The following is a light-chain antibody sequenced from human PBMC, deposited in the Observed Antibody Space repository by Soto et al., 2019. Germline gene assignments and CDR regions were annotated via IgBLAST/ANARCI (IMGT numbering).Light chain of an antibody. V-gene: IGLV2-11*01. CDR3: CSYAGSPRYV. CDR2: DVS. Sequence: QSALTQPRSVSGSPGQSVTISCTGTSSDVGGYNYVSWYQQQPGKAPKVMIYDVSERPSGVPDRFSGSKSGNTASLTISGLQAEDEAADYCCSYAGSPRYVLGTGTKVTVL. CDR1: SSDVGGYNY. J-gene: IGLJ1*01.